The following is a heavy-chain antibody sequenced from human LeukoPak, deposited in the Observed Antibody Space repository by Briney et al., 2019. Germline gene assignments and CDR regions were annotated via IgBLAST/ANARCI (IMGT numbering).Heavy chain of an antibody. Sequence: ASVKVSCKASGYTFTSYTMHWVRQAPRQRLEWMGWINVDKGNTKYSQKFQDRVIISWDTSASTAYMELSSLRSEDTAVFYCARGSSTWSNAFDTWGQGTMVTVSS. V-gene: IGHV1-3*01. J-gene: IGHJ3*02. CDR1: GYTFTSYT. CDR2: INVDKGNT. D-gene: IGHD6-13*01. CDR3: ARGSSTWSNAFDT.